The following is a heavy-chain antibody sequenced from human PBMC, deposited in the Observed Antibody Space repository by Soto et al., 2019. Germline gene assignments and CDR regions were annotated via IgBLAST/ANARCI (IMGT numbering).Heavy chain of an antibody. Sequence: GESLKISCTGSGYSFTSYWIGWVRQMPGQGLEWMGIIYPGDSDTRYSQSFQGQVTITADKSISTAYLQWSSLKASDTAMDYWVTGTLFGVVMTYGMDVWGQGTTVTVSS. CDR2: IYPGDSDT. CDR3: VTGTLFGVVMTYGMDV. CDR1: GYSFTSYW. J-gene: IGHJ6*02. D-gene: IGHD3-3*01. V-gene: IGHV5-51*01.